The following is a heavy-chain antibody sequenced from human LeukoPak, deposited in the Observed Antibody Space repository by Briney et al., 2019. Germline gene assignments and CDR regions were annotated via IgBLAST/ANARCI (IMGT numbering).Heavy chain of an antibody. CDR3: ARDIIAAAGTCVY. Sequence: GGSLRLSCAASGFAFSSYWMHWVRQAPGKGLVWVSRINSDGSSTSYADSVKGRFTISRDNAKNTLYLQMNSLRAEDTAVYYCARDIIAAAGTCVYWGQGTLVTVSS. CDR1: GFAFSSYW. D-gene: IGHD6-13*01. CDR2: INSDGSST. J-gene: IGHJ4*02. V-gene: IGHV3-74*01.